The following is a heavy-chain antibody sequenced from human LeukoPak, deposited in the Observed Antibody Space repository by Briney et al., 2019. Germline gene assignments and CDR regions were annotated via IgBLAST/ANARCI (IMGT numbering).Heavy chain of an antibody. J-gene: IGHJ4*02. CDR1: GGSISSYY. V-gene: IGHV4-59*01. CDR3: ARYSLYDYVWGNHRQTFAFDY. D-gene: IGHD3-16*02. Sequence: SETLSLTCTVSGGSISSYYWSWIRQPPGKGLEWIGYIYYSGSTNYNPSLKSRVTISVDTSKNQFSLKLSSVTAADTAVYYCARYSLYDYVWGNHRQTFAFDYWGQGTLVTVSS. CDR2: IYYSGST.